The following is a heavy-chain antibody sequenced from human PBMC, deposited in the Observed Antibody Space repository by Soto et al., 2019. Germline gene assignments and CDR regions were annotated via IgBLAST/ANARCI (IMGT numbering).Heavy chain of an antibody. J-gene: IGHJ4*02. D-gene: IGHD2-15*01. Sequence: SETLSLTCTVSGGSISSGDYYWSWIRQPPGKGLEWIGYIYYSGSTYYNPSLKSRVTISVDTSKNQFSLKLSSVTAADTAVYYCARAADCSGGSCYFSLGYWGQGTLVTVSS. CDR1: GGSISSGDYY. CDR3: ARAADCSGGSCYFSLGY. V-gene: IGHV4-30-4*01. CDR2: IYYSGST.